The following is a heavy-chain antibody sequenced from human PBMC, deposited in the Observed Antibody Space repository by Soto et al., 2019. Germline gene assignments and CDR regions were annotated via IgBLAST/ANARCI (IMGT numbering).Heavy chain of an antibody. Sequence: QVQLVQSGAEVKRPGSSVKVSCKASGDTFNFYSINWVRQAPGLGLEWMGRVNPILSMSNYAQRFQARVTMTPDKSTSIAYMEPSGLRSEDTAIYYCATSYGSGYRAFDFCGQGALVTVSS. CDR2: VNPILSMS. D-gene: IGHD3-10*01. V-gene: IGHV1-69*04. J-gene: IGHJ4*02. CDR1: GDTFNFYS. CDR3: ATSYGSGYRAFDF.